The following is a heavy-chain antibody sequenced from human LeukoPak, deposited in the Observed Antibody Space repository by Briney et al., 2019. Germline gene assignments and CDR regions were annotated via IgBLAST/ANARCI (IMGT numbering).Heavy chain of an antibody. Sequence: KDGESLKISCKGSGYTFTTYWIGWVRQMPGKGLEWMGIIYPSDSDTRYSPSFQGQVTISVDKSINTAYLQWSNLRASDTAMYYCARHHNSARVVDCWGQGTLVTVSS. V-gene: IGHV5-51*01. CDR1: GYTFTTYW. D-gene: IGHD6-19*01. CDR2: IYPSDSDT. J-gene: IGHJ4*02. CDR3: ARHHNSARVVDC.